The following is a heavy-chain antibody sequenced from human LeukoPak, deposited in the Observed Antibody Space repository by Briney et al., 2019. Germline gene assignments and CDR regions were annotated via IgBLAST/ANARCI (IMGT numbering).Heavy chain of an antibody. J-gene: IGHJ4*02. CDR2: INHSGSS. Sequence: SETLSLTCAVYGGPFSGYYWTWLRQTPGKGLEWIGHINHSGSSKYNPSLKSRLTIFVDTSYQFSLNLNSVTAADTAVYYCARGLAPTGGYHAGGYYYFDSWGQGTLVTVSS. D-gene: IGHD2-8*02. CDR1: GGPFSGYY. V-gene: IGHV4-34*01. CDR3: ARGLAPTGGYHAGGYYYFDS.